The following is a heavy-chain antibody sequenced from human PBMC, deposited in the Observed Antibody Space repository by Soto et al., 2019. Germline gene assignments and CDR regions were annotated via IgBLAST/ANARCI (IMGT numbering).Heavy chain of an antibody. CDR3: ARYWNYPPSSYGMDV. J-gene: IGHJ6*02. CDR1: GYSFTSYW. CDR2: IYPGDSDT. D-gene: IGHD1-7*01. Sequence: PGESLKISCKGSGYSFTSYWISWVRQVPGKGLEWMGIIYPGDSDTRYSPSFQGQVTISADKSISTAYLQWSSLKASDTAMYYCARYWNYPPSSYGMDVWGQGTTVTVSS. V-gene: IGHV5-51*01.